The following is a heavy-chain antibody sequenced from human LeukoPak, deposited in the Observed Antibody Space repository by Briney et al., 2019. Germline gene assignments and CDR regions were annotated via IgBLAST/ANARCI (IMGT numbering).Heavy chain of an antibody. D-gene: IGHD6-13*01. V-gene: IGHV3-23*01. CDR1: GFTFSSYA. CDR2: ISGSGDST. Sequence: GGSLRLSCAASGFTFSSYAMSWVRQAPGKGLEWVSAISGSGDSTYYGDSVKGRFTISRDNSKNTLYLQVNSLRAEDTAVYYCAKTRPLDSSSWSHGDYWGQGTLVTVSS. J-gene: IGHJ4*02. CDR3: AKTRPLDSSSWSHGDY.